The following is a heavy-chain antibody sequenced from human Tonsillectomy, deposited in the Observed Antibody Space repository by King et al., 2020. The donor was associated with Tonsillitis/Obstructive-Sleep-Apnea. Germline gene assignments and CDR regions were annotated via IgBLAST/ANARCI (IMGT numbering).Heavy chain of an antibody. CDR1: GFTFSSYA. Sequence: VQLVESGGGVVQPGRSLRISCAASGFTFSSYAIHWVRQAPGKGLEWVAVISYDGSNKYYADSVKGRFTISRDNSKNTLDLQMYSLRAEDTAVYYCAREGIYDSSGYADTFDIWGQGTLVTVSS. J-gene: IGHJ3*02. D-gene: IGHD3-22*01. CDR3: AREGIYDSSGYADTFDI. V-gene: IGHV3-30*04. CDR2: ISYDGSNK.